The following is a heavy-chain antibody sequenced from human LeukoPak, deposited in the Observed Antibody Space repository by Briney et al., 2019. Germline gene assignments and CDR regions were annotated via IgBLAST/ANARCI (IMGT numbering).Heavy chain of an antibody. CDR2: INHSGST. Sequence: TSETLSLTCAVYGGSFSGYYWSWIRQPPGKGLEWIGEINHSGSTNYNPSLESRVTISVDTSKNQFSLKLSSVTAADTAVYYCAREVLWFGDPRCWFDPWGQGTLVTVSS. D-gene: IGHD3-10*01. V-gene: IGHV4-34*01. J-gene: IGHJ5*02. CDR1: GGSFSGYY. CDR3: AREVLWFGDPRCWFDP.